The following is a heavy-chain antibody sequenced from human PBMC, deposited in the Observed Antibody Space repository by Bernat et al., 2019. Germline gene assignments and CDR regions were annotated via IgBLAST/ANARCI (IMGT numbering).Heavy chain of an antibody. J-gene: IGHJ3*02. D-gene: IGHD3-22*01. V-gene: IGHV3-15*07. CDR2: IKSKTDGGTT. Sequence: EVQLVEFGGGLVKPGGSLRLSCAASGFTFSSYSMNWVRQAPGKGLEWVGRIKSKTDGGTTDYAAPVKGRFTISRDDSKNTLYLQMNSLKTEDTAVYYCTTDFNDSSGYYYVAFDIWGQGTMVTVSS. CDR1: GFTFSSYS. CDR3: TTDFNDSSGYYYVAFDI.